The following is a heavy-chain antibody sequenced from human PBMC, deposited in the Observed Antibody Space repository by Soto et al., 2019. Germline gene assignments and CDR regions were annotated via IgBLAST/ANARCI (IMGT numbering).Heavy chain of an antibody. CDR3: ARVHYYGSGSYQPYPYFDY. CDR2: IYHSGST. V-gene: IGHV4-38-2*01. CDR1: GYSISSGYY. D-gene: IGHD3-10*01. Sequence: SETLSLTCAVSGYSISSGYYWGWIRQPPGKGLEWIGSIYHSGSTYYNPSLKSRVTISVDTSKNQFSLKLSSVTAADTAVYYCARVHYYGSGSYQPYPYFDYWSQGTLVTVSS. J-gene: IGHJ4*02.